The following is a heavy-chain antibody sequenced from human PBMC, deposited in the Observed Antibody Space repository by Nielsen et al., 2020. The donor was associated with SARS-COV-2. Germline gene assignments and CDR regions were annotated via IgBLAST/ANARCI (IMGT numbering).Heavy chain of an antibody. V-gene: IGHV3-30*04. CDR3: ARGGFSGWYPDY. D-gene: IGHD6-19*01. CDR1: GFAFSSHA. Sequence: GESLKISCAASGFAFSSHAMHWVRQAPGKGLEWLAIISYDGNKHYADSVKGRFTISRDNAKNLLYLQMNSLRAEDTAVYYCARGGFSGWYPDYWGQGTLVTVSP. CDR2: ISYDGNK. J-gene: IGHJ4*02.